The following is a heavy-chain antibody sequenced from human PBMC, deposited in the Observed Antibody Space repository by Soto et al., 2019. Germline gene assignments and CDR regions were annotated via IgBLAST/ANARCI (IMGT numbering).Heavy chain of an antibody. Sequence: GGSLRRSCAASGFTFSSYAMSWVRQAPGKGLEWVSAISGSGGSTYYADSVKGRFTISRDNSKNTLYLQMNSLRAEDTAVYYCASQRFTSSGWDSFDYWGQGTLVTVSS. J-gene: IGHJ4*02. CDR1: GFTFSSYA. V-gene: IGHV3-23*01. CDR3: ASQRFTSSGWDSFDY. CDR2: ISGSGGST. D-gene: IGHD6-19*01.